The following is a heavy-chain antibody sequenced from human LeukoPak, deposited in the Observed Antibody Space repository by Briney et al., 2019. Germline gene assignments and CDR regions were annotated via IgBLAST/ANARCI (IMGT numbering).Heavy chain of an antibody. V-gene: IGHV3-23*01. J-gene: IGHJ4*02. CDR2: INSAGST. CDR3: AKDQNTVATAPFDY. D-gene: IGHD4-17*01. Sequence: PGGSLRLSCAASGFTFSSYAKSWVRQAPGKGLEWVSAINSAGSTYYGDSVRGRFTISRDNSKNVLHLQMNSLRAEDTALYYCAKDQNTVATAPFDYWGLGTLVTVSS. CDR1: GFTFSSYA.